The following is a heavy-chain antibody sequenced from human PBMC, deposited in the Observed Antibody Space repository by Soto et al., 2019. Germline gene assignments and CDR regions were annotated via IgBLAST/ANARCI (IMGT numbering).Heavy chain of an antibody. CDR1: GGTFSSYA. Sequence: QVQLVQSGAEVKKPGSSVKVSCKASGGTFSSYAISWVRQAPGQGLEWMGGIIPIFGTANYAQKIQGRVTITADESTSTAYMELSSLRSEDTAVYHCARVKRYGSSWGDYGMDVWGHGTTVTVSS. CDR2: IIPIFGTA. CDR3: ARVKRYGSSWGDYGMDV. D-gene: IGHD6-6*01. J-gene: IGHJ6*02. V-gene: IGHV1-69*01.